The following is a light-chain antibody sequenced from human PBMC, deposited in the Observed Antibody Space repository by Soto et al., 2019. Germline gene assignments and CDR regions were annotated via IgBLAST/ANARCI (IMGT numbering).Light chain of an antibody. V-gene: IGLV1-40*01. Sequence: QLVLTQPPSVSGAPGQSVTISCTGSSSNIGAGYDVPWYQQLPGTAPKLLIYGNNNRPSGVPDRFSGSKSGTSASLAITGLQAEDEADYYCQSYDSSLSRVFGTGTKVTVL. CDR1: SSNIGAGYD. CDR3: QSYDSSLSRV. CDR2: GNN. J-gene: IGLJ1*01.